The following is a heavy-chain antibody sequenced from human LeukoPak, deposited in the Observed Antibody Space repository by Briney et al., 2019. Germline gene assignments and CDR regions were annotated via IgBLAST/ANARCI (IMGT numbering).Heavy chain of an antibody. J-gene: IGHJ4*02. Sequence: GGSLRLSCAASRFTFSSNGMLWVRQAPGKGLEWVAVLWYDGSDKYYADSVKGRFTISRDISKNTLYLQMNSLRAEDTAVYYCASGYCSSTSCYRGGGYFDYWGQGTLVTVSS. D-gene: IGHD2-2*02. CDR3: ASGYCSSTSCYRGGGYFDY. V-gene: IGHV3-33*01. CDR2: LWYDGSDK. CDR1: RFTFSSNG.